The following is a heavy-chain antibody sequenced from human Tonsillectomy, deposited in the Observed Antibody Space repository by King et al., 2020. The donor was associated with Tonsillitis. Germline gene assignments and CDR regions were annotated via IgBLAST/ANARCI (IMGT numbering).Heavy chain of an antibody. CDR1: GYSISSGYY. CDR2: IYHSGST. D-gene: IGHD3-22*01. V-gene: IGHV4-38-2*02. CDR3: ARVADSSGYYFQTDY. J-gene: IGHJ4*02. Sequence: QLQESGPGLVKPSETLSLICTVSGYSISSGYYWGWIQQPPGKGLEWIGSIYHSGSTYYNPSLKSRVTISVDTSKNQFSLKLSSVTAADTAVYYCARVADSSGYYFQTDYWGQGTLVTVSS.